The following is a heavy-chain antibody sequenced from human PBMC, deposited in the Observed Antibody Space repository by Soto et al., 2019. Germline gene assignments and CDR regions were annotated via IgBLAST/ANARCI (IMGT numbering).Heavy chain of an antibody. J-gene: IGHJ6*02. D-gene: IGHD6-13*01. CDR3: ARVPGAAAGTPSYYYYGMDV. V-gene: IGHV3-30-3*01. Sequence: SGGSLRLSCAASGFTFSNYAMHWVRQAPGKGLEWVAVISYDGSNKYYADSVKGRFTISRDNSKNTLYLQMNSLRAEDTAVYYCARVPGAAAGTPSYYYYGMDVWGQGTTVTV. CDR2: ISYDGSNK. CDR1: GFTFSNYA.